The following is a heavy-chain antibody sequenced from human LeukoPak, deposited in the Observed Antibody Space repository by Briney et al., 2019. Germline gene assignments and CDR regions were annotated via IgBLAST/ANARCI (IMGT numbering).Heavy chain of an antibody. J-gene: IGHJ4*02. D-gene: IGHD1-7*01. Sequence: ASVKVSCKASGYTFTGYYMHWVRQAPGQGLEWMGIINPSGGSTNYAQKIQGRVTMTRDMSTSTVYMELSSLRSEDTAVYYCARGNYESPRGYFDYWGQGTLVTVSS. V-gene: IGHV1-46*01. CDR2: INPSGGST. CDR3: ARGNYESPRGYFDY. CDR1: GYTFTGYY.